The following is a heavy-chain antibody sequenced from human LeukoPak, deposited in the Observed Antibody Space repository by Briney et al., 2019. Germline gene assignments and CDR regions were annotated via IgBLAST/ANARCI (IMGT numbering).Heavy chain of an antibody. V-gene: IGHV3-64*04. J-gene: IGHJ2*01. CDR3: ARDFQNGGAAGWYFDL. CDR2: ISSNGATT. CDR1: GFTFSSYA. D-gene: IGHD3-16*01. Sequence: GGSLRLSCSASGFTFSSYAMHWVRQAPGKGLEYVSAISSNGATTYYADSVKGRFTISRDNSKNTLYLQMNSLRAEDTAVYYCARDFQNGGAAGWYFDLWGRGTLVTVSS.